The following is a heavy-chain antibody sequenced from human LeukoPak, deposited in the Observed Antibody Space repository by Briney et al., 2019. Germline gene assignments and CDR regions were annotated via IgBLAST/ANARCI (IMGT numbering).Heavy chain of an antibody. CDR2: INHSGST. J-gene: IGHJ5*02. V-gene: IGHV4-34*01. CDR3: ARVLFCSSTSCYRVDP. D-gene: IGHD2-2*01. Sequence: SETLSLTCAVYGGSFSGYYWSWIRQPPGKGLEWIGEINHSGSTNYNPSLKSRVTISVDTSKNQFSLKLSSVTAADTAVYYCARVLFCSSTSCYRVDPRGQGTLVTVSS. CDR1: GGSFSGYY.